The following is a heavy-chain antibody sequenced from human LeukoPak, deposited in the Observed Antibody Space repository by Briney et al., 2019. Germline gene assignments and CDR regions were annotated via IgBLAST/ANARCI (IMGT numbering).Heavy chain of an antibody. Sequence: GGSLRLSCAASGFTFSSYAMTWVRQAPGKGLEWVSVISGSGGSTYYADSVKGRFTISRDNSKNTLYLQMNSLRAEDTAVYHCAPRGGEPVYWGQGTLVTVSS. CDR1: GFTFSSYA. V-gene: IGHV3-23*01. D-gene: IGHD3-16*01. J-gene: IGHJ4*02. CDR2: ISGSGGST. CDR3: APRGGEPVY.